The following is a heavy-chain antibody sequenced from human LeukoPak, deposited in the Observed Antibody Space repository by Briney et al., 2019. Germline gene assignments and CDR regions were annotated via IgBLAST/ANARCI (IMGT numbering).Heavy chain of an antibody. J-gene: IGHJ6*03. CDR1: GGSISGDY. CDR3: ARDLGSSWSSYYMDV. V-gene: IGHV4-34*01. CDR2: INHSGST. Sequence: SETLSLTCAVYGGSISGDYWSWIRQPRGKGLEWIGEINHSGSTNYNPSLKSRVTISVDTSKNQFSLKLSSVTAADTAVYYCARDLGSSWSSYYMDVRGKGTTVTISS. D-gene: IGHD6-13*01.